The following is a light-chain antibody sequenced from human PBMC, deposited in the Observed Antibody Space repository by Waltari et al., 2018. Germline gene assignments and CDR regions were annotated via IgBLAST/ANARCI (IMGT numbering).Light chain of an antibody. J-gene: IGLJ3*02. CDR1: SSDVGRYNY. CDR2: DVN. CDR3: YSYAGTSTWV. V-gene: IGLV2-11*01. Sequence: QSALTQPRSVSGPPGHSVTISCTGTSSDVGRYNYFTLYQQHPGKAPQLLFYDVNKPPAGVPDRFSGSNSGNTASLTISGLHAEDEADYYCYSYAGTSTWVFGGGTKLTVL.